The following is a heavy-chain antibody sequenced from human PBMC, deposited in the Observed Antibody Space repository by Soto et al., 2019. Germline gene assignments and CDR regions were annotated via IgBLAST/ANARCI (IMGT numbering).Heavy chain of an antibody. CDR2: ISHPGNA. D-gene: IGHD3-16*01. CDR3: ATRGGTWHYYFDY. V-gene: IGHV4-30-4*01. CDR1: GGSIASGDYF. Sequence: TWSLTCSVSGGSIASGDYFWTWIRQPPGKGLEWIGYISHPGNAYYNPSLKSRGTISLDTSKNQFSLRLTSVTATHPAVYFCATRGGTWHYYFDYWGQGSLVAVSS. J-gene: IGHJ4*02.